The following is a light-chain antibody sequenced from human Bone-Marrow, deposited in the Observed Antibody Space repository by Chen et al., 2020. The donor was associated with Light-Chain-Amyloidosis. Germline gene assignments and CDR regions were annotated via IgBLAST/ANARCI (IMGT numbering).Light chain of an antibody. CDR2: RDT. CDR1: DLPTKY. J-gene: IGLJ2*01. CDR3: ESADSSGTYEVI. V-gene: IGLV3-25*03. Sequence: SYELTQPPSVSVSPGQTARITCSGDDLPTKYAYWYQQKPGQAPVLVIHRDTERPSGISDRFSGSSSGRTATLTISGVQAEDEAEYHCESADSSGTYEVIFGGGTKLTVL.